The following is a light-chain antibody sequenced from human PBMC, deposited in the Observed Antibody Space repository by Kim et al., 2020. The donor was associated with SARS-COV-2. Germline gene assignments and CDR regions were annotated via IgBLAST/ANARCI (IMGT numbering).Light chain of an antibody. J-gene: IGLJ3*02. CDR3: QSADSSAV. CDR2: KDS. Sequence: SYELTQPPSVSVSPGQTARITCSGDALPKQYAYWYQQKPGQAPVLVIYKDSERPSGIPERFSGSSSGTTVTLTISGVQAEDEADYYCQSADSSAVFGGGTQLTVL. V-gene: IGLV3-25*03. CDR1: ALPKQY.